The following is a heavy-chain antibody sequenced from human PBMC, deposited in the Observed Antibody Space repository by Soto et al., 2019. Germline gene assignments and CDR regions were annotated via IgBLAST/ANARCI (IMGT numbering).Heavy chain of an antibody. CDR3: AKENSDRAFDI. CDR2: ISNTSNYI. D-gene: IGHD2-15*01. CDR1: GFTFTSYS. V-gene: IGHV3-21*01. J-gene: IGHJ3*02. Sequence: PGGSLRLSCEASGFTFTSYSMDWVRQAPGKGLEWVSSISNTSNYIYHVDSVKGRFTISRDNAKKSLYLQMNSLRAEDTAVYYCAKENSDRAFDIWGQGTMVTVSS.